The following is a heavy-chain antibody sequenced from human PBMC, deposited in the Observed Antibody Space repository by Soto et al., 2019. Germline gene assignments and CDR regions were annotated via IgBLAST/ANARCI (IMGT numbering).Heavy chain of an antibody. CDR1: GYTFISYG. J-gene: IGHJ3*02. V-gene: IGHV1-18*01. D-gene: IGHD6-25*01. CDR3: ARDQTKRLTEAFDI. Sequence: HVQLVQSGAEVKKPGASLKVSCKASGYTFISYGVSWVRQAPGQGLEWLGWISPYNGNTNYAQKFQGRITMTTDTSTGTVYTHLRSLRTDDTAVYYCARDQTKRLTEAFDIWGQGNMVVVSS. CDR2: ISPYNGNT.